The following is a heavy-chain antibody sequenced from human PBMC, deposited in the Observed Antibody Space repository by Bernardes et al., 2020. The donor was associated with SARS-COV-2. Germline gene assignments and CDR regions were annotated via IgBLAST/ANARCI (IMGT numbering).Heavy chain of an antibody. CDR3: ATAGLL. Sequence: LRLSCAASGLTFRNYAMSWVRQAPGEGLEWVSTISISGTNIYYADSVKGRFTISRDDSKNTLYMEMTSLRVEDTAVYYCATAGLLWGQGTLVTVSS. V-gene: IGHV3-23*01. J-gene: IGHJ4*02. CDR1: GLTFRNYA. CDR2: ISISGTNI.